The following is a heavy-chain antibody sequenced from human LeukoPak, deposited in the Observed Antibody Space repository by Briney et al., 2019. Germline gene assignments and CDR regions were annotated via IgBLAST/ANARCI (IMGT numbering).Heavy chain of an antibody. D-gene: IGHD2-15*01. CDR2: IDHSGST. CDR1: GGSFGGYY. V-gene: IGHV4-34*01. J-gene: IGHJ4*02. CDR3: ARGREYCSGGSCYSLGHSVGFDY. Sequence: SETLSLTCAVYGGSFGGYYWSWIRQPPGKGLEWSGEIDHSGSTNYNPSLKSRVTISVDTSKNQFSLKLSSVTAADTAVYYCARGREYCSGGSCYSLGHSVGFDYWGQGTLVTVSS.